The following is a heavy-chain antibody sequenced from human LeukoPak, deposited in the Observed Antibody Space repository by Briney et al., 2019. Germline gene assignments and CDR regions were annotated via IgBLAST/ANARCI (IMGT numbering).Heavy chain of an antibody. D-gene: IGHD6-13*01. V-gene: IGHV3-23*01. CDR1: GFTFSSYA. CDR3: ATSSSWYFWFDP. Sequence: GGSLRLSCAASGFTFSSYAMSWVRQAPGKGLEWVSAISGSGGSTYYADSVKGRFTISRDNSKNTLYLQMNSLRAEGTAVYYCATSSSWYFWFDPWGQGTLVTVSS. J-gene: IGHJ5*02. CDR2: ISGSGGST.